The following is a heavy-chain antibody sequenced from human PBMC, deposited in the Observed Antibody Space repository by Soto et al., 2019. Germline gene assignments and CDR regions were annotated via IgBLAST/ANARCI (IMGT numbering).Heavy chain of an antibody. Sequence: QVQLVQSGAEVKKPGSSVKVSCKASGGTFSTYAITWVQQAPGQGLVWMGGIIPIFGKASYAQKFQGRVTITAHESTSTAYMELSSLRSEDTAVYYCAKGEDDYVWGSYRFWGQGTLVTVSS. V-gene: IGHV1-69*01. CDR3: AKGEDDYVWGSYRF. CDR2: IIPIFGKA. CDR1: GGTFSTYA. J-gene: IGHJ4*02. D-gene: IGHD3-16*02.